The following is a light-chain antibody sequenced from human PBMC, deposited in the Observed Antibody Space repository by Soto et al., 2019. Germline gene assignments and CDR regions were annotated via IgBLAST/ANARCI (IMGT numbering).Light chain of an antibody. V-gene: IGKV3-15*01. CDR2: GAS. J-gene: IGKJ4*01. Sequence: EIVMTQSPATLSVSPGERATLSCRASQSVSTNLAWYQQKPGQGPRLLIFGASTRAIGIPARFSGSGSGTDFTLTISSLQSEDFAVYYCHHDNELPLTFGGGTKVEIK. CDR3: HHDNELPLT. CDR1: QSVSTN.